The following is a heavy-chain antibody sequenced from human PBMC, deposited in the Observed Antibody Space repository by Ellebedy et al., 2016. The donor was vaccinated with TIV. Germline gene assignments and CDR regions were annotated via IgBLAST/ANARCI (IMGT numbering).Heavy chain of an antibody. Sequence: AASVKVSCKASGYRFDSYALTWVREPPGQGLEWMGWISTYNGKTNYAQNFQGRVTLTTDTSTSTAYMELRSLTSDDTAVYFCARVSAVTAHFDHWGQGSLVTVSS. D-gene: IGHD2-21*02. CDR1: GYRFDSYA. V-gene: IGHV1-18*01. CDR3: ARVSAVTAHFDH. CDR2: ISTYNGKT. J-gene: IGHJ4*02.